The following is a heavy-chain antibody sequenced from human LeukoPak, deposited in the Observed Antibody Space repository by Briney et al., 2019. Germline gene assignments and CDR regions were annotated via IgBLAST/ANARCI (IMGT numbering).Heavy chain of an antibody. J-gene: IGHJ5*02. CDR1: GYTFTSYG. V-gene: IGHV1-18*01. CDR3: ARGAGDFWSGRLNWFDP. CDR2: ISAYNGNT. Sequence: ASVKVSCKASGYTFTSYGISWVRQAPGQGLEWMGWISAYNGNTNYAQKLQGRVTMTTDTSTSTAYMELRSLRSDDTAVYYCARGAGDFWSGRLNWFDPWGQGTLVTVSS. D-gene: IGHD3-3*01.